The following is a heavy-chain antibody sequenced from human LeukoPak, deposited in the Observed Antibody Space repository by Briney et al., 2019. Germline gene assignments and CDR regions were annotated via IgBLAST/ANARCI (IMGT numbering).Heavy chain of an antibody. CDR2: IYYSGST. Sequence: SETLSLTCTVSGGSISSYYWSRIRQPPGQGLQWIGSIYYSGSTNYNPSLKSRVTISVDTSKNQFSLKLSSVTAADTAVYYCARLVSGNYYGSGSYLPWGQGTLVTVSS. CDR1: GGSISSYY. J-gene: IGHJ5*02. CDR3: ARLVSGNYYGSGSYLP. V-gene: IGHV4-59*08. D-gene: IGHD3-10*01.